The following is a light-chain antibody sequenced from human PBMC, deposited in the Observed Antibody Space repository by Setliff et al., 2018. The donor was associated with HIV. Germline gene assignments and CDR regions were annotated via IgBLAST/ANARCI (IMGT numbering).Light chain of an antibody. V-gene: IGLV2-14*03. CDR1: SSVIGAYNY. CDR3: SSYVNINTLV. J-gene: IGLJ1*01. Sequence: QSALTQPASVSGSPGQSITISCTGTSSVIGAYNYVSWYQQHPGKAPKVMIYDVRKRPSGVSNRFSGSKSGNTASLTISGLQAEDEAAYYCSSYVNINTLVFGTGTKVTVL. CDR2: DVR.